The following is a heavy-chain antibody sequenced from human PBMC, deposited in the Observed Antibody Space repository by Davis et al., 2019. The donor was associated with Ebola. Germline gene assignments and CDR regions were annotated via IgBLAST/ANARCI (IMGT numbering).Heavy chain of an antibody. J-gene: IGHJ4*02. D-gene: IGHD3-10*01. CDR1: GFTFSASE. CDR3: ARGGVVLRGVTEYYFDS. V-gene: IGHV3-30*04. CDR2: ISSDGTNK. Sequence: GESLKISCAASGFTFSASEMHWVRQAPGKGPEWVAVISSDGTNKHYADSVKGRFTISRDNSKNTLFLQMESLRSEDTTIYYCARGGVVLRGVTEYYFDSWGQGTLVTVSS.